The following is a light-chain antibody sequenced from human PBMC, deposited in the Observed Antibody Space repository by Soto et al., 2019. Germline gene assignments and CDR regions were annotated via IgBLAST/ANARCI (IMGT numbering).Light chain of an antibody. V-gene: IGKV1-5*01. Sequence: DIHMTQSPSSLSVSVGDRVTITCRTSQNINAWLAWYQQRPGQAPKLLIYDASTVQSGVPSRFSGSGSGTEFTLTISSLQPDDSATYYCQQYDSYSGTFGQGTKVDIK. CDR3: QQYDSYSGT. CDR1: QNINAW. CDR2: DAS. J-gene: IGKJ1*01.